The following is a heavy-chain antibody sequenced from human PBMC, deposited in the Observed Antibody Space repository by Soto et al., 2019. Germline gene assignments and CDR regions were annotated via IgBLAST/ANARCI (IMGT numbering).Heavy chain of an antibody. CDR2: IYYSGSA. V-gene: IGHV4-31*03. CDR1: GGSISSGGYY. CDR3: AREAYYYDSSGYFSKYFDS. D-gene: IGHD3-22*01. J-gene: IGHJ4*02. Sequence: QVQLQESGPGLVKPSQTLSLTCTVSGGSISSGGYYWSWIRQHPGKGLEWIGYIYYSGSAYYNPSLKSRLTISVDTSKNQCSLNLSSVTAEDTAVYYCAREAYYYDSSGYFSKYFDSWGQGTLVTVSS.